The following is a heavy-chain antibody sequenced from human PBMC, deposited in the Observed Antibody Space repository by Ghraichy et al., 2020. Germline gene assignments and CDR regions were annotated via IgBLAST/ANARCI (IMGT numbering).Heavy chain of an antibody. J-gene: IGHJ6*02. D-gene: IGHD3-10*01. Sequence: SETLSLTCTVSGGSISSYYWSWIRQPPGKGLEWIGYIYYSGSTNYNPSLKSRVTISVDTSKNQFSLKLSSVTAAVTAVYYCARDRDGSGRGGGEYGMDVWGQGTTVTVSS. V-gene: IGHV4-59*01. CDR2: IYYSGST. CDR1: GGSISSYY. CDR3: ARDRDGSGRGGGEYGMDV.